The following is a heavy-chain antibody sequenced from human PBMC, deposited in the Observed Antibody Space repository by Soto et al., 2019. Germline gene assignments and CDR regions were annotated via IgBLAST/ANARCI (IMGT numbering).Heavy chain of an antibody. V-gene: IGHV1-18*04. CDR2: ISAYNGNT. D-gene: IGHD3-22*01. Sequence: ASVKVSCKASGYTFTSYGISWVRQAPGQGLEWMGWISAYNGNTNYAQKLQGRVTMTTDTSTSTAYMELRSLRSDDTAVYYCARATFFRKGSYDDTDYYLFDYWGQGTLVTVSS. CDR1: GYTFTSYG. CDR3: ARATFFRKGSYDDTDYYLFDY. J-gene: IGHJ4*02.